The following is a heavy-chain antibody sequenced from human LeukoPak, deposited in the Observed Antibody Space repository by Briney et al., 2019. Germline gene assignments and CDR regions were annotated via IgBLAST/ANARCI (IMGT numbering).Heavy chain of an antibody. J-gene: IGHJ4*02. Sequence: GGSLRLSCAASGFTFSSYAMSWVRQAPGKGLEWVSAISGSGGSTYYADSVKGRFTISRDNSKNTLYLQMNSLRAEDTAVYYCARDPGEQQYFDYWGQGTLVTVSS. D-gene: IGHD6-13*01. CDR1: GFTFSSYA. V-gene: IGHV3-23*01. CDR2: ISGSGGST. CDR3: ARDPGEQQYFDY.